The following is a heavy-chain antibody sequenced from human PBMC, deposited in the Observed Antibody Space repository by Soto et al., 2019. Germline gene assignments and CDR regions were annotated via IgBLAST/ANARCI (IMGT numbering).Heavy chain of an antibody. CDR2: ISSSSSYI. CDR3: AREPDVDIVATREYDAFDI. CDR1: GFTFSSYS. J-gene: IGHJ3*02. V-gene: IGHV3-21*01. Sequence: GGSLRLSCAASGFTFSSYSMNWVRQAPGKGLEWVSSISSSSSYIYYADSVKGRFTISRDNAKNSLYLQMNSLRAEDTAVYYCAREPDVDIVATREYDAFDIWGQGTMVTVSS. D-gene: IGHD5-12*01.